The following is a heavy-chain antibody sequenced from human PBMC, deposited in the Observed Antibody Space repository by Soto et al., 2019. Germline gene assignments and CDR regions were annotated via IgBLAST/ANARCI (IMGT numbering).Heavy chain of an antibody. J-gene: IGHJ3*02. Sequence: GGSLRLSCAASGFTFSSYAMSWVRQAPGKGLEWVSAISGSGGSTYYADSVKGRLTISRDNSKNTLYLQMNSLRAEDTAVYYCAKAASIVLMVYAYDSAFDIWGQGTMVTVSS. V-gene: IGHV3-23*01. CDR3: AKAASIVLMVYAYDSAFDI. D-gene: IGHD2-8*01. CDR1: GFTFSSYA. CDR2: ISGSGGST.